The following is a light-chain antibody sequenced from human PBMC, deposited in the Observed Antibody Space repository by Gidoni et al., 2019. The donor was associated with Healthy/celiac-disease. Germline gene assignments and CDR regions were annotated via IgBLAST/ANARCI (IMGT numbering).Light chain of an antibody. Sequence: IVLTQSPGTLSLSPGERATLSCRASQTVSSSYLAWYQQKPGQAPRLLIYGASSSATGIPDRFSGSGSGTDFTLTISRLEPEDFAVYYCQQYGSSSGSFGQGTKLEIK. CDR2: GAS. CDR1: QTVSSSY. J-gene: IGKJ2*04. V-gene: IGKV3-20*01. CDR3: QQYGSSSGS.